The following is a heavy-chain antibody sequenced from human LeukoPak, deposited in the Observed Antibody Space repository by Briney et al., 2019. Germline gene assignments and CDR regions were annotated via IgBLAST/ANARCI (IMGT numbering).Heavy chain of an antibody. CDR3: ARGRGCSSMSCYPDY. D-gene: IGHD2-2*01. CDR2: IKGDGSEK. J-gene: IGHJ4*02. CDR1: GFTFSNHW. V-gene: IGHV3-7*04. Sequence: AGGSLRLSCAASGFTFSNHWMSWVRQAPGKGLEWVAHIKGDGSEKYYVDSVKGRFTISRDNAKNSLYLQMNSLRAEDTAVYYCARGRGCSSMSCYPDYWGQGTLVTVSS.